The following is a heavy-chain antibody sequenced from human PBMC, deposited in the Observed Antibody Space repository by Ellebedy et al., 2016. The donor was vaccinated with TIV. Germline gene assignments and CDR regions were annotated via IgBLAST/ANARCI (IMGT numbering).Heavy chain of an antibody. V-gene: IGHV5-51*01. CDR1: GYSFTSYW. Sequence: GESLKISCKASGYSFTSYWIGWVRQMPGKGLEWMGIISPGGSDTRYSPSFQGQVTISVDKSITTAYLQWSSLKASDMAMYYYMRLSRGYTYGYADFWGQGALVTVSS. CDR3: MRLSRGYTYGYADF. D-gene: IGHD5-18*01. CDR2: ISPGGSDT. J-gene: IGHJ4*02.